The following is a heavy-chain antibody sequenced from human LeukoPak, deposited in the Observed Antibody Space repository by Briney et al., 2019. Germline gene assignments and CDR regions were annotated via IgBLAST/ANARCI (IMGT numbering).Heavy chain of an antibody. V-gene: IGHV3-7*03. CDR1: AFIFSGHW. Sequence: GGSLRLSCEGSAFIFSGHWMNWVRQTPGKGLEWVASIKEDGSERQYVDSVKGRFSISRDNTKGSLYLQMSNLRAEDTAVYFCARGGGLDVWGQGATVTVSS. D-gene: IGHD3-16*01. CDR3: ARGGGLDV. CDR2: IKEDGSER. J-gene: IGHJ6*02.